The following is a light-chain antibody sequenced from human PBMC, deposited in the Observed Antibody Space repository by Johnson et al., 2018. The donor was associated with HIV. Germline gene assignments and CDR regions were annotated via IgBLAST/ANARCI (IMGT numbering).Light chain of an antibody. CDR3: GTCDSSLSAPYV. J-gene: IGLJ1*01. CDR1: SSNIGNNY. CDR2: ENN. Sequence: QSVLTQPPSVSAAPGQKVTISCSGSSSNIGNNYVSWFQHLPGTAPKLLIYENNKRPSGIPDRFSGSKSGTSATLGITGLQTGDEADYYCGTCDSSLSAPYVFGTGTKVTVL. V-gene: IGLV1-51*02.